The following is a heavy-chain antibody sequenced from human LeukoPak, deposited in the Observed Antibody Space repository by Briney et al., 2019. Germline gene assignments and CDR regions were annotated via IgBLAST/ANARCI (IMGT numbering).Heavy chain of an antibody. CDR1: GFTFSSYA. D-gene: IGHD3-22*01. CDR3: AKIFGITMIVVVTGIDY. CDR2: ISGSGGGT. Sequence: GGSLRLSCAVSGFTFSSYAMSWVRQAPGKGLEWVSAISGSGGGTYYADSVKGRFTISRDNSKNTLYLQMNSLRAEDTAVYYCAKIFGITMIVVVTGIDYWGQGTLVTVSS. J-gene: IGHJ4*02. V-gene: IGHV3-23*01.